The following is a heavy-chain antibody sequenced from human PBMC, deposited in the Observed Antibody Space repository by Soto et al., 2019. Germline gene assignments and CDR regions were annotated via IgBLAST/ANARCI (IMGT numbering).Heavy chain of an antibody. CDR2: IDGSGAGT. D-gene: IGHD3-9*01. CDR3: AKGDVLTGSRQGWDY. V-gene: IGHV3-23*01. Sequence: EVQLLESGRGLVQPGGSLRLSCAASGFTFSSYAMSWVRQAPGRGLECVSSIDGSGAGTYYSDSVRGRFTISRDNSKNTLDLQMDSLRAEDTAVYYCAKGDVLTGSRQGWDYWGQGTLVTVSS. J-gene: IGHJ4*02. CDR1: GFTFSSYA.